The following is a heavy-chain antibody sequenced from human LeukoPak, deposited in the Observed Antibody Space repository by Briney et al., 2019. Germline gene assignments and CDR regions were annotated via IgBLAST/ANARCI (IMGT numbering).Heavy chain of an antibody. CDR3: ARVVRDAFDI. Sequence: PSETLSLTCTASGGSISSYYWSWIRQPPGKGLEWIGYIYYSGSTNYNPSLKSRVTISVDTSKNQFSLKLSSVTAADTAVYYCARVVRDAFDIWGQGTMVTVSS. V-gene: IGHV4-59*08. J-gene: IGHJ3*02. D-gene: IGHD2-15*01. CDR1: GGSISSYY. CDR2: IYYSGST.